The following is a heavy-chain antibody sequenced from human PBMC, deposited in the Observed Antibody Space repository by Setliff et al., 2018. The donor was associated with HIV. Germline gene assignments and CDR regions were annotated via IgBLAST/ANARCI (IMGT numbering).Heavy chain of an antibody. CDR1: GYIFTSQH. J-gene: IGHJ4*02. V-gene: IGHV1-46*01. Sequence: ASVKVSCKTSGYIFTSQHLHWVRQAPGQGLEWMGFINPNEIMAHYAQKFQGRVTITADESTSTAYMELSSLRSEDTAVYYCARDGPPYYDSATRGDYWGQGTLVTSPQ. CDR3: ARDGPPYYDSATRGDY. D-gene: IGHD3-22*01. CDR2: INPNEIMA.